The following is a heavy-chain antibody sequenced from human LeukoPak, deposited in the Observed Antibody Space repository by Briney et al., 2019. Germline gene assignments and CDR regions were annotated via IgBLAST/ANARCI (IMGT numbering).Heavy chain of an antibody. D-gene: IGHD4-23*01. Sequence: SEILSLTCTVSNGSISSYYWSWIRQPAGKGLEWIGRIYTSGNTNYNPSLKSRVTMSVDTSKNQLSLKLSSVTAADTAMYYCAREGTTVVTRALDYWGQGTLVTVSS. CDR1: NGSISSYY. V-gene: IGHV4-4*07. J-gene: IGHJ4*02. CDR3: AREGTTVVTRALDY. CDR2: IYTSGNT.